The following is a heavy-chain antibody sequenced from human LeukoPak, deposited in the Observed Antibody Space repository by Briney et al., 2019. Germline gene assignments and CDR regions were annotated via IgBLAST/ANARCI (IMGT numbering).Heavy chain of an antibody. CDR1: GYTFTDHT. D-gene: IGHD3-22*01. J-gene: IGHJ3*01. CDR2: INPNIGTT. Sequence: ASVKVSCKASGYTFTDHTIHWVRQAPGQGLEWMGWINPNIGTTNYAKRFQGSLTVTRDTSISTVFMELSSLSHDDTAVFYSVKRYDSRGPVTFDFWGQGTLVTVSS. V-gene: IGHV1-2*02. CDR3: VKRYDSRGPVTFDF.